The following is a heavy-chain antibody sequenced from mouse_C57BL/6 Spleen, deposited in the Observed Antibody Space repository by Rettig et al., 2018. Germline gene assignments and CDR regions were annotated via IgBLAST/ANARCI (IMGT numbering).Heavy chain of an antibody. J-gene: IGHJ2*01. V-gene: IGHV1-80*01. Sequence: GKGLEWIGHIYPGDGDIKYNGKFKGKATLTADKSSSTAYMQLSSLTSEDSAVYFCARGLGLDYWGQGTTLTVSS. D-gene: IGHD3-3*01. CDR2: IYPGDGDI. CDR3: ARGLGLDY.